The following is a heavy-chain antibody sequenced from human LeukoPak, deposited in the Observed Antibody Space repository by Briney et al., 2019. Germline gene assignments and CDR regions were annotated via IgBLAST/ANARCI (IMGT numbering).Heavy chain of an antibody. CDR2: INSDGGST. J-gene: IGHJ4*02. CDR1: GFTFSSYW. Sequence: GGSLRLSCAASGFTFSSYWMHWVRQAPGKRLVWVSRINSDGGSTSYADSVKGRFTISRDNAKNTLHLQMNSLRAEDTAVYYCARGPYYPEYWGQGTLVTVSS. V-gene: IGHV3-74*01. D-gene: IGHD3-10*01. CDR3: ARGPYYPEY.